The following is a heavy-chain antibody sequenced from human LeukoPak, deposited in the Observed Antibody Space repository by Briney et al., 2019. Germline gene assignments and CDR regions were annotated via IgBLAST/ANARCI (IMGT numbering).Heavy chain of an antibody. CDR3: AKDIFTMVRGVVDY. CDR1: GFTFSSYA. V-gene: IGHV3-23*01. D-gene: IGHD3-10*01. Sequence: GGSLRLSCAASGFTFSSYAMSWVRQAPGKGLEWVSAIWSSSGNTYYADSVTGRFTISRDNAKNSLYLQMNSLRAEDTALYYCAKDIFTMVRGVVDYWGQGTLVTVSS. CDR2: IWSSSGNT. J-gene: IGHJ4*02.